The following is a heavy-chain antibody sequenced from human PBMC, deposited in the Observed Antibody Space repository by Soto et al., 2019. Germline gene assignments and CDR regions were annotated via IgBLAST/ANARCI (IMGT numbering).Heavy chain of an antibody. CDR1: GFTFSSYA. J-gene: IGHJ3*02. D-gene: IGHD6-13*01. CDR3: ARVGSSWYKSGAFDI. V-gene: IGHV3-30-3*01. Sequence: GGSLRLSCAASGFTFSSYAMHWVRQAPGKGLEWVAVISYDGSNKYYADSVKGRFTISRDNSKNTLYLQMNSLRAEDTAVYYCARVGSSWYKSGAFDIWGQGTMVTVSS. CDR2: ISYDGSNK.